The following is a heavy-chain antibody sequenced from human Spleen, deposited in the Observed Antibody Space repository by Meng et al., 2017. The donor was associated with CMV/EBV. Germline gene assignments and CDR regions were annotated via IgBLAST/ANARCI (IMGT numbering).Heavy chain of an antibody. CDR3: ARDFRLFYYDSSGYQDY. V-gene: IGHV3-30-3*01. Sequence: GGSLRLSCAASGFTFSNYAMHWVRQAPGKGLEWVAVISYDGSNKYYADSVKGRFTISRDNSKNTLYLQMNSLRAEDTAVYYCARDFRLFYYDSSGYQDYWGQGTLVTVSS. CDR1: GFTFSNYA. CDR2: ISYDGSNK. D-gene: IGHD3-22*01. J-gene: IGHJ4*02.